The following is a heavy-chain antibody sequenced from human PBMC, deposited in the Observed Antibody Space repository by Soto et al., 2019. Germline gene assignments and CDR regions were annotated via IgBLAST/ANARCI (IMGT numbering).Heavy chain of an antibody. V-gene: IGHV4-59*01. J-gene: IGHJ6*02. CDR3: ISPGYLRPYHYYGMDV. CDR1: GGSISRYY. D-gene: IGHD3-9*01. CDR2: MYNTGST. Sequence: SETLSLTCTVSGGSISRYYWSWIRQPPGKGLEWIGYMYNTGSTVYNPSFKSRVTISVDTSKNQFSLKLNSVTAADTAVYYDISPGYLRPYHYYGMDVWGQGTTVTVSS.